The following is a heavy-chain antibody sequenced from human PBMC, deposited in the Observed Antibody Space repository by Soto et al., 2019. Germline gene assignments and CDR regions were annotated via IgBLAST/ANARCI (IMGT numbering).Heavy chain of an antibody. CDR2: IHYSGST. CDR3: ANSYGDYVSY. D-gene: IGHD4-17*01. V-gene: IGHV4-61*01. J-gene: IGHJ4*02. CDR1: GGSVSSGSYY. Sequence: PSETLSLTCTVSGGSVSSGSYYWSWIRQPPGKGLEWIGYIHYSGSTNYNPSLKSRVTISIDTSKNQFSLKLSSVTAADTAVYYCANSYGDYVSYWGQGTLVTVSS.